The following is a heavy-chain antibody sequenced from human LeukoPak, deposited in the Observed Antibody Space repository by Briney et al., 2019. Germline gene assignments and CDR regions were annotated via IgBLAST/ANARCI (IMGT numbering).Heavy chain of an antibody. D-gene: IGHD6-13*01. CDR1: GYTLTELS. CDR2: FDPEDGET. CDR3: AAVRDPYSSSWLKLPYYGMDV. V-gene: IGHV1-24*01. J-gene: IGHJ6*02. Sequence: ASVKVSCKVSGYTLTELSMHWVRQAPGKGLEWMGGFDPEDGETIYAQKFQGRVTMTEDTSTDTAYMELSSLRSEDTAVYYCAAVRDPYSSSWLKLPYYGMDVWGQGTTVTVSS.